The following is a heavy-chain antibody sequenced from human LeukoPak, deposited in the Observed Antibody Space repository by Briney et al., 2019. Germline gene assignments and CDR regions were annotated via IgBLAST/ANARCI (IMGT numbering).Heavy chain of an antibody. CDR3: ARAQTYYDFWSGYYSLED. V-gene: IGHV3-30*01. Sequence: GGSLRLSCAASGFTFSSYAMHWVRQAPGKGLEWVAVISYDGSNKYYADSVKGRFTISRDNSKNTLYLQMNSLRAEDTAVYYCARAQTYYDFWSGYYSLEDWGQGTLVTVSS. CDR1: GFTFSSYA. CDR2: ISYDGSNK. D-gene: IGHD3-3*01. J-gene: IGHJ4*02.